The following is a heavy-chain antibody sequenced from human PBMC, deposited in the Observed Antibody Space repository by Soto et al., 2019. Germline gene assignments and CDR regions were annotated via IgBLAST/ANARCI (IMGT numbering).Heavy chain of an antibody. CDR2: INPSGGST. V-gene: IGHV1-46*03. J-gene: IGHJ3*02. CDR3: ARDIWPIVVVVAATGDAFDT. D-gene: IGHD2-15*01. Sequence: VASVKVSCKASGYTFTGYYMHWVRQAPGQGLEWMGIINPSGGSTSYAQKFQGRVTMTRDTSTSTVYMELSSLRSEDTAVYYCARDIWPIVVVVAATGDAFDTWGQGTMVTVSS. CDR1: GYTFTGYY.